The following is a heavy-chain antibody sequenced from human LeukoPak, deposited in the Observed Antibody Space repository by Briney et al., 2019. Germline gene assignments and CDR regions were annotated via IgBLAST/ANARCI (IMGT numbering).Heavy chain of an antibody. Sequence: PSETLSLTCAVYGGSFSGYYWSWIRQPPGKGLEWIGEINHSGSTNYNPSLKSRVTISVDTSKNQFSLKLSSVTAADTAVYYCARWNLATSRYFDYWGQGTLVTVSS. CDR3: ARWNLATSRYFDY. D-gene: IGHD5-12*01. V-gene: IGHV4-34*01. J-gene: IGHJ4*02. CDR1: GGSFSGYY. CDR2: INHSGST.